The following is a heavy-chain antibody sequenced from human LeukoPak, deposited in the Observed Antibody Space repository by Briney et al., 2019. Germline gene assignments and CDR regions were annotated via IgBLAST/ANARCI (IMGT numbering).Heavy chain of an antibody. CDR1: GFTFSSYG. Sequence: GRSLRLSCAASGFTFSSYGMHWVRQAPGKGLEWVAVISYDGNNKYYADSVKGRFTISRDNSKNTLYLQMNSLRAEDTAVYYCAKAQTTVTTGSKPFDIWGQGTMVIVSS. CDR3: AKAQTTVTTGSKPFDI. V-gene: IGHV3-30*18. D-gene: IGHD4-17*01. J-gene: IGHJ3*02. CDR2: ISYDGNNK.